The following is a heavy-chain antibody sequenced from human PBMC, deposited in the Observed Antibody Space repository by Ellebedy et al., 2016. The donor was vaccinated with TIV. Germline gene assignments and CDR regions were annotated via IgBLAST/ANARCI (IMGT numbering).Heavy chain of an antibody. J-gene: IGHJ6*02. CDR2: IWNDGSNK. V-gene: IGHV3-33*01. Sequence: GGSLRLXXAASGFTFSSYAMLWVRQAPGKGLEWVSVIWNDGSNKYYGDPVKGRFTISRDNSQNTVFLQMNSLRAEDTAVYYCARGEGPYYYGVDVWGQGTTVTVSS. CDR1: GFTFSSYA. CDR3: ARGEGPYYYGVDV.